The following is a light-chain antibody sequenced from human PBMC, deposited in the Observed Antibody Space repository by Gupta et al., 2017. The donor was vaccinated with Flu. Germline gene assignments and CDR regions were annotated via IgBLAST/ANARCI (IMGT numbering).Light chain of an antibody. CDR1: QSVSSY. CDR3: QQRSNWLIT. CDR2: DAS. V-gene: IGKV3-11*01. J-gene: IGKJ5*01. Sequence: GERATLSCRASQSVSSYLAWYQQKPGQAPRLLIYDASKRATGIPARFSGSGSGTDFTLTISSLEPEDFAVYYCQQRSNWLITFGQGTRLEIK.